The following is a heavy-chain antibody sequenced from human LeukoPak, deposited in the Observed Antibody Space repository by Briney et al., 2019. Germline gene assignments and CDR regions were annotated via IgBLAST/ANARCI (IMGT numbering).Heavy chain of an antibody. J-gene: IGHJ4*02. CDR3: VRLRRSSDRSGYYYYYDY. Sequence: PGVSVRLSCAASGYTFSDFSVNWVRQAPGKGLEWVSSISVRSNYRYYADSVRGRFTISRDDARDSLFLQMNSLRAEDTAVYFCVRLRRSSDRSGYYYYYDYWGQGTLVTVSS. CDR2: ISVRSNYR. CDR1: GYTFSDFS. V-gene: IGHV3-21*01. D-gene: IGHD3-22*01.